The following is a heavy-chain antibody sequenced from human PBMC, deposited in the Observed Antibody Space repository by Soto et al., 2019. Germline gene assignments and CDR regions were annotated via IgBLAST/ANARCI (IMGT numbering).Heavy chain of an antibody. CDR2: IWYDGSNK. D-gene: IGHD3-22*01. Sequence: GGSLRLSCAASGFTFSSYGMHWVRQAPGKGLEWVAVIWYDGSNKYYADSVKGRFTISRDNSKNTLYLQMNSLRAEDTAVYYCARDLHYYDSSGYRAPFDYWGQGTLVTVSS. CDR3: ARDLHYYDSSGYRAPFDY. J-gene: IGHJ4*02. CDR1: GFTFSSYG. V-gene: IGHV3-33*01.